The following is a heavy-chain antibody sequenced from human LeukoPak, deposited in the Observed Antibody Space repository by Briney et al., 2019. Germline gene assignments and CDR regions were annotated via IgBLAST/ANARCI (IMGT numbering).Heavy chain of an antibody. J-gene: IGHJ4*02. CDR1: GFTFTDSW. V-gene: IGHV3-7*04. Sequence: QPGGSLRLSCAASGFTFTDSWMSWVRQAPGKGLEWVANIKPDGTEKYYVDSVKGRFTISRDNAKNSLYLQMNSLRAEDTAVYYCARVRYGNYFDYWGQGIPVTVSS. D-gene: IGHD3-16*02. CDR3: ARVRYGNYFDY. CDR2: IKPDGTEK.